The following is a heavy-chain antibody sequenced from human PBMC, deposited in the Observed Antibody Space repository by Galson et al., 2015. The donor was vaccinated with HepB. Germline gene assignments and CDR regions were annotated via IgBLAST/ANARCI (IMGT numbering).Heavy chain of an antibody. CDR2: ISSSGGST. D-gene: IGHD2-2*01. CDR3: AKALGYCSGTSCWGYYYYGLDV. J-gene: IGHJ6*02. Sequence: SLRLSCAASGFTFSSYAMSWVRQAPGKGLEWVSAISSSGGSTYYADSVKGRFTISRDNSKNTLYLQMNSLRAEDTAVYYCAKALGYCSGTSCWGYYYYGLDVWGQGTTVTVSS. CDR1: GFTFSSYA. V-gene: IGHV3-23*01.